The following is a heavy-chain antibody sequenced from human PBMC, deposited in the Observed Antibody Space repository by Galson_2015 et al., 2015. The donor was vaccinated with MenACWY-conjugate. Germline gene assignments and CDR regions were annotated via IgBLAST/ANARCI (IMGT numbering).Heavy chain of an antibody. Sequence: SLRLSCAASGFTFSSYGMHWVRRAPGKGLEWVAVISYDGSNKYYADSVKGRFTISRDNSKNTLYLQMNSLRAEDTAVYYCAKGGLWYSSGWYSNYYYYGMDVWGQGTTVTVSS. CDR2: ISYDGSNK. D-gene: IGHD6-19*01. CDR3: AKGGLWYSSGWYSNYYYYGMDV. V-gene: IGHV3-30*18. CDR1: GFTFSSYG. J-gene: IGHJ6*02.